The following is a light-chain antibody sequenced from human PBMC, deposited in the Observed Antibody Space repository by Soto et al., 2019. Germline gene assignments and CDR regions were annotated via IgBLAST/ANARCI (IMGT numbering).Light chain of an antibody. CDR1: ASTIGRNY. J-gene: IGLJ1*01. CDR3: AAWDDNLSGLYV. CDR2: RNS. Sequence: QLVLTQSPSASGTPGQRVTISCSGSASTIGRNYVYWYQQLPGTAPKLLIYRNSQRPSGVPDRFSGSKSGTSASLAISGLRSEDEADYYCAAWDDNLSGLYVFGAGTKHRP. V-gene: IGLV1-47*01.